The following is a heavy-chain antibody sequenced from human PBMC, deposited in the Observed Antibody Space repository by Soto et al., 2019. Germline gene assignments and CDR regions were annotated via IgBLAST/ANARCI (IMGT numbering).Heavy chain of an antibody. D-gene: IGHD2-2*01. CDR3: ARVGCSSTSCYPPYYYYGMDV. Sequence: QVQLVQSGAEVKKPGASVKVSCKASGYTFTSYGISWVRQAPGQGLEWMGWISAYNGNTNYAQKLQGRVTMTTDTPTSTAYMELRSLRSDDTALYYCARVGCSSTSCYPPYYYYGMDVWGQGTTVTVSS. J-gene: IGHJ6*02. CDR2: ISAYNGNT. V-gene: IGHV1-18*04. CDR1: GYTFTSYG.